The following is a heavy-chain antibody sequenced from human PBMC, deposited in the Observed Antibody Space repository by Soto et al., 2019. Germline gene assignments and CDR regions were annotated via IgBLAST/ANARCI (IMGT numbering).Heavy chain of an antibody. CDR2: IWYDGSNK. V-gene: IGHV3-33*08. Sequence: GGSLRLSCAASGFTFSSYGMHWVRQAPGKGLEWVAVIWYDGSNKYYADSVKGRFTISRDNSKNTLYLQMNSLRAEDTAVYYCAREGLITGTTTSCDYWGQGTLVTVSS. CDR1: GFTFSSYG. CDR3: AREGLITGTTTSCDY. J-gene: IGHJ4*02. D-gene: IGHD1-7*01.